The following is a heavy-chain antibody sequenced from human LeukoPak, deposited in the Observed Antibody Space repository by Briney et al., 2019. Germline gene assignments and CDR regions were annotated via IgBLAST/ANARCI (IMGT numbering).Heavy chain of an antibody. CDR1: GFTYDDYA. V-gene: IGHV3-43D*04. CDR2: ISWDGGST. J-gene: IGHJ2*01. CDR3: AKDRGIAVAGTYFDL. D-gene: IGHD6-19*01. Sequence: PGWSLRLSCAATGFTYDDYAMHWVRQATGKGLEWVSLISWDGGSTYYADSVKGRFTISRDNSKNSLYLQMNSLRAEDTALYYCAKDRGIAVAGTYFDLWGRGTLVTVSS.